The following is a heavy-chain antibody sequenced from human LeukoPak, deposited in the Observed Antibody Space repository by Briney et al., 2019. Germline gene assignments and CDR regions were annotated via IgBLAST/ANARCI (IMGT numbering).Heavy chain of an antibody. Sequence: GGSLRLSCAASGFTFSSYGMHWVRQAPGKGLEWVALISYDGNNEYYADSVRGRFTISRDNSKNTLYLQMNSLRAEDTAVYYCAKDEGLIVGATLSYWGRGTLVTVPS. CDR3: AKDEGLIVGATLSY. CDR2: ISYDGNNE. V-gene: IGHV3-30*18. CDR1: GFTFSSYG. D-gene: IGHD1-26*01. J-gene: IGHJ4*02.